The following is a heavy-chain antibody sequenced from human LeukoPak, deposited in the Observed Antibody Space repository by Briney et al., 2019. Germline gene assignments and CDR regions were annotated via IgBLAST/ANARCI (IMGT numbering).Heavy chain of an antibody. D-gene: IGHD3-22*01. V-gene: IGHV3-74*01. J-gene: IGHJ3*02. CDR1: GFTFGTYW. CDR2: INSDGSST. Sequence: GGSLRLSCAASGFTFGTYWMHWVRQAPGKGLVWVSRINSDGSSTNYADSVKGRFPISRDNAKNTLYLQMNSLRAEDTAVYYCARNSSAYYGGDDAFDIWGQGTMVTVSS. CDR3: ARNSSAYYGGDDAFDI.